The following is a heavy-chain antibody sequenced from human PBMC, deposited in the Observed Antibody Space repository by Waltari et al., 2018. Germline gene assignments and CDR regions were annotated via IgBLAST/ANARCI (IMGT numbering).Heavy chain of an antibody. CDR1: GFTFSSYS. D-gene: IGHD2-15*01. CDR3: ARAKRWTPYYYYMDV. CDR2: ISSSSSTI. Sequence: EVQLVESGGGLVQPGGSLRLSCAASGFTFSSYSMNWVRQAPGKGLEWVSYISSSSSTIYYADSVKGRFTISRDNAKNSLYLQMNSLRAEDTAVYYCARAKRWTPYYYYMDVWGKGTTDTISS. J-gene: IGHJ6*03. V-gene: IGHV3-48*04.